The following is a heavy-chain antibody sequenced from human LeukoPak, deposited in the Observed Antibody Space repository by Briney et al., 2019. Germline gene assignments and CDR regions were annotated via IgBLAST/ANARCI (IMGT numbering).Heavy chain of an antibody. CDR1: GFTFGEYS. J-gene: IGHJ4*02. Sequence: GGSLRLSCATSGFTFGEYSMHWVRQAPGKGLEWVSGISWNSGNILYADSVKGRFTISRDNAKSSVYLQMNSLRAEDTAVYYCAKVPLGYSYEWGQGTLVTVSS. D-gene: IGHD5-18*01. CDR2: ISWNSGNI. CDR3: AKVPLGYSYE. V-gene: IGHV3-9*01.